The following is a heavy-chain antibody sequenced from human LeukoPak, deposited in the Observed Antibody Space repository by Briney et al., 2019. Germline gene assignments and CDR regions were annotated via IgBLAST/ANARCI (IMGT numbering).Heavy chain of an antibody. V-gene: IGHV1-69*04. D-gene: IGHD2-15*01. CDR3: AREEENRVLLP. CDR1: GGTFSSYA. Sequence: ASVKVSCKASGGTFSSYAISWVRQAPGQGLECMVRITTILGIANYAQKFQGRVTITADKSTSTAYMELSSLRSEDTAVYYCAREEENRVLLPWGQGTLVTVSS. J-gene: IGHJ5*02. CDR2: ITTILGIA.